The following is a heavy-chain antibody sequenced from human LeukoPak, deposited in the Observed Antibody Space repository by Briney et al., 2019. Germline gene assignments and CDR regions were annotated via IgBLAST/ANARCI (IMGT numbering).Heavy chain of an antibody. Sequence: GGSLRLSCAASGFTFSSYGMHWVRQAPGKGLEWVAVIWYDGSNKYYADSVKGRFTISRDNSKNTLYLQMNSLRAEDTAVYYCAKSRNYYGSGSYYDYWGQGTLVTVSS. CDR3: AKSRNYYGSGSYYDY. CDR2: IWYDGSNK. V-gene: IGHV3-33*06. D-gene: IGHD3-10*01. CDR1: GFTFSSYG. J-gene: IGHJ4*02.